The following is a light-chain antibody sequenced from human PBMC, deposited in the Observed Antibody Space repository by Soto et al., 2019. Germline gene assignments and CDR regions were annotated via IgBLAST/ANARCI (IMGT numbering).Light chain of an antibody. CDR2: GAS. J-gene: IGKJ2*02. V-gene: IGKV3-20*01. CDR3: QQYGSSSST. Sequence: EIVLTQSPGTLSLSPGERATLSCRASQSVSSSYLAWYQQKPGQAPRLLIYGASSRATGIPDGFSGSGSGTDFTLTISRLEPEDCAVYYCQQYGSSSSTFGQGTKLEIK. CDR1: QSVSSSY.